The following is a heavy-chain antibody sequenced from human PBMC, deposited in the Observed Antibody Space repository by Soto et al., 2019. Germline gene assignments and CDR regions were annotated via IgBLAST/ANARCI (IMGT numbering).Heavy chain of an antibody. Sequence: EVQLLESGGGLVQPGGSLRLSCGASGFTFSSHAMSWVRQAPGKGLEWVSSISGSGGRTYYADSVKGRFTISRDNSKNSKYSQKNSLRAEDTAVYYCEKDVASGWGTYGVMDYWGQGTLVTVSS. CDR3: EKDVASGWGTYGVMDY. J-gene: IGHJ4*02. V-gene: IGHV3-23*01. CDR2: ISGSGGRT. D-gene: IGHD3-16*01. CDR1: GFTFSSHA.